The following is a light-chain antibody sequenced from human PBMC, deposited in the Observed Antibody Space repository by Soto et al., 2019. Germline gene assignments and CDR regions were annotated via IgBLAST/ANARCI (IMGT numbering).Light chain of an antibody. J-gene: IGLJ1*01. CDR3: SSYTSSSTLV. CDR1: TSDVGAYNY. V-gene: IGLV2-14*01. CDR2: EVT. Sequence: QSALTQPASVSGSPGQSITISCAGTTSDVGAYNYVSWYQQHPGKAPKLMIYEVTNRPSGVSNRFSGSKSGSTASLTISGLQAEDEGEYHCSSYTSSSTLVFGTGTKLTVL.